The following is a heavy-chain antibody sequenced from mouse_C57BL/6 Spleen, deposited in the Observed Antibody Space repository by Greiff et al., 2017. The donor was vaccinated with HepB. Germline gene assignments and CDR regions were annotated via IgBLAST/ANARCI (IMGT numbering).Heavy chain of an antibody. CDR3: ARGYGYPWFAY. V-gene: IGHV1-81*01. CDR1: GYTFTSYG. Sequence: QVQLKESGAELARPGASVKLSCKASGYTFTSYGISWVKQRTGQGLEWIGEIYPRSGNTYYNEKFKGKATLTADKSSSTAYMELRSLTSEDSAVYFCARGYGYPWFAYWGQGTLVTVSA. D-gene: IGHD2-2*01. CDR2: IYPRSGNT. J-gene: IGHJ3*01.